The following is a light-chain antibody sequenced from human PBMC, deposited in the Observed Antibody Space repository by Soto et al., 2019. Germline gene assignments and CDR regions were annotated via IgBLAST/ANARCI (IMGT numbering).Light chain of an antibody. Sequence: EIVLTQSPATLSLSPGERATLSCRASQSVSSYLAWYQQKPGQAPRLLIHGASNRASGIPDRFSGSGSGTDFTLTISRLEPEDFAVYYCQQYGSLGTFGQGTKVDIK. CDR3: QQYGSLGT. CDR1: QSVSSY. V-gene: IGKV3-20*01. J-gene: IGKJ1*01. CDR2: GAS.